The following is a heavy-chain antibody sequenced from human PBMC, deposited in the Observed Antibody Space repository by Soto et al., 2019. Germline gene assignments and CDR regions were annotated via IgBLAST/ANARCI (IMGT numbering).Heavy chain of an antibody. J-gene: IGHJ6*02. CDR2: ISWNSGSI. CDR3: AKDASHRIAAQLDV. V-gene: IGHV3-9*01. CDR1: GFTFDDYA. Sequence: SLRLSCAASGFTFDDYAMHWVRQAPGKGLEWVSGISWNSGSIGYADSVKGRFTISRDNAKNSLYLQMNSLRAEDTALYYCAKDASHRIAAQLDVWGQGTAVTVSS. D-gene: IGHD6-6*01.